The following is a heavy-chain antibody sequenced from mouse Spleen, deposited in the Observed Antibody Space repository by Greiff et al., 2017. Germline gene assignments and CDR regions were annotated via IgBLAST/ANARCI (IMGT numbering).Heavy chain of an antibody. CDR1: GFTFSDYY. CDR2: ISNGGGST. V-gene: IGHV5-12*01. CDR3: ARLGDYDGDFDY. Sequence: EVHLVESGGGLVQPGGSLKLSCAASGFTFSDYYMYWVRQTPEKRLEWVAYISNGGGSTYYPDTVKGRFTISRDNAKNTLYLQMSRLKSEDTAMYYCARLGDYDGDFDYWGQGTTLTVSS. J-gene: IGHJ2*01. D-gene: IGHD2-4*01.